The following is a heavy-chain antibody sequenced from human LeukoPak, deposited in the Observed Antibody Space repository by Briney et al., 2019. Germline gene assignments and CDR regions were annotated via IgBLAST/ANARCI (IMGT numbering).Heavy chain of an antibody. CDR3: AKEMATIRAFDF. J-gene: IGHJ3*01. D-gene: IGHD5-24*01. CDR1: GFTFSTYA. Sequence: GGSLRLSCAASGFTFSTYAMSWVRQAPGKGLEWVSVFSGSGSSTYYADSVKGRFPISRHNSKNTLYLRMNSLRAEDTAVYYCAKEMATIRAFDFWGQGTMVTVSS. V-gene: IGHV3-23*01. CDR2: FSGSGSST.